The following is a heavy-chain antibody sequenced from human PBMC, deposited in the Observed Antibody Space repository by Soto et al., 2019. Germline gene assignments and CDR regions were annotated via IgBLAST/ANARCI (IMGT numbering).Heavy chain of an antibody. Sequence: SETLSLTCAVSGGSISSSNWWSWVRQPPGKGLEWIGEIYHSGSTNYNPSLKSRVTISVDKSKNQFSLKLSSVTAADTAVYYCARLPHDYGDYDFDYWGQGTLVTVSS. D-gene: IGHD4-17*01. CDR1: GGSISSSNW. CDR2: IYHSGST. V-gene: IGHV4-4*02. CDR3: ARLPHDYGDYDFDY. J-gene: IGHJ4*02.